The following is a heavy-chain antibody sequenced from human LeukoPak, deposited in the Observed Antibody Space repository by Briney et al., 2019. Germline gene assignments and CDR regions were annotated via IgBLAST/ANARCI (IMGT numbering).Heavy chain of an antibody. V-gene: IGHV3-30*02. J-gene: IGHJ4*02. Sequence: PGGSLRLSRPVSGVTFSSYGWHWVRQAQGKGLEWVAFIHFDGSTKYSGDSVKGRFTISRDNSKNTLYLQMNSLRPEDTAVYYCAKDQCTRTSCDGYPGYWGQGSLVTVSS. CDR2: IHFDGSTK. D-gene: IGHD2-2*01. CDR3: AKDQCTRTSCDGYPGY. CDR1: GVTFSSYG.